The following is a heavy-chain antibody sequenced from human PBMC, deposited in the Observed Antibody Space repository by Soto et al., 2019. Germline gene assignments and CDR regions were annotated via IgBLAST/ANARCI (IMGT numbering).Heavy chain of an antibody. Sequence: EVPLVESGGGLVQPGESLRLSCAASGFTVSNYNMTWVRQAPGKGLEWVSAVYADGATSHADSVKDRFTVSRDNSRYTLNLQMGGLRAEDTAVSYCARWGGGLDSWGQGTLVTVSS. J-gene: IGHJ4*02. V-gene: IGHV3-66*01. CDR1: GFTVSNYN. D-gene: IGHD3-16*01. CDR2: VYADGAT. CDR3: ARWGGGLDS.